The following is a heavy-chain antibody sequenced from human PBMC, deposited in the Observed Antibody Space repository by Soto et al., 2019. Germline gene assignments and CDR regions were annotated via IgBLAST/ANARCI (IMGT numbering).Heavy chain of an antibody. Sequence: ASVKVSCKASGDLFSSYDIRWVRQAPGQGLEWMGIINPSGGSTCYAQKFQGRVTMTRDTSTSTVYMELSSLRSEDTAVYYCASVYYYYYDSSGHNSLDVDIWGQWTMVTVS. J-gene: IGHJ3*02. CDR3: ASVYYYYYDSSGHNSLDVDI. CDR2: INPSGGST. D-gene: IGHD3-22*01. V-gene: IGHV1-46*01. CDR1: GDLFSSYD.